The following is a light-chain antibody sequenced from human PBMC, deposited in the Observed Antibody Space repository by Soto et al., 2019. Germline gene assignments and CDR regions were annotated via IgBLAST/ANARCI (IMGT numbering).Light chain of an antibody. CDR2: DVS. CDR3: SSFTSSSSYV. Sequence: QSALAQPASVSGSPGQSLAISCTGTSSDVDSYNSVSWYQQYPGKAPTLMIHDVSNRPSGVSDRFSGSKSGNTASLTISGLQAEDEADYYCSSFTSSSSYVFGSGTKVTVL. V-gene: IGLV2-14*03. CDR1: SSDVDSYNS. J-gene: IGLJ1*01.